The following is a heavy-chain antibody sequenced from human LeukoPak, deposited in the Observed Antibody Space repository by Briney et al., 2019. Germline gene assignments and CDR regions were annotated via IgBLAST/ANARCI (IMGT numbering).Heavy chain of an antibody. CDR3: ARRSGEYRGDAFDI. J-gene: IGHJ3*02. V-gene: IGHV5-51*01. CDR2: IYPGDSGT. CDR1: GYSFTSYW. D-gene: IGHD7-27*01. Sequence: KRGKSLKISCKDSGYSFTSYWIGWVLQMPGKDLEWMGIIYPGDSGTTYSPSFQGQVTISADKSISTAYLRWSSLKASDTAMYYCARRSGEYRGDAFDIWGQGTMVTVSS.